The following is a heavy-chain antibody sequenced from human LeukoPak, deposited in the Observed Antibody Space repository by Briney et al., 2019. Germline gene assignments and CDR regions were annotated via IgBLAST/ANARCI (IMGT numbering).Heavy chain of an antibody. D-gene: IGHD2-15*01. CDR1: GDGVSSNSAA. J-gene: IGHJ4*02. Sequence: SQTLSLTCAISGDGVSSNSAAWNWIRQSPSRGLEWLGRTYYRSKWYNDYAVSVKSRITINPDTSKNQFSLQLNSVTPEDTAVYYCARGVLENLGYCSGGSCYSSTLFDYWGQGTLVTVSS. CDR2: TYYRSKWYN. V-gene: IGHV6-1*01. CDR3: ARGVLENLGYCSGGSCYSSTLFDY.